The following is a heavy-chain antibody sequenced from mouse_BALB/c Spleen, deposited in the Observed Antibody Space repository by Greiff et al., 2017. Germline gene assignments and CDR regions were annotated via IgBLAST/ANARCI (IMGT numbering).Heavy chain of an antibody. Sequence: EVKLVESGGDLVKPGGSLKLSCAASGFTFSSYGMSWVRQTPDKRLEWVATISSGGSYTYYPDSVKGRFTISRDNAKSTLYLQMSSLKSEDTAMYYCARPGVTTVLDYWGQGTTLTVSS. V-gene: IGHV5-6*01. CDR3: ARPGVTTVLDY. J-gene: IGHJ2*01. CDR1: GFTFSSYG. CDR2: ISSGGSYT. D-gene: IGHD2-1*01.